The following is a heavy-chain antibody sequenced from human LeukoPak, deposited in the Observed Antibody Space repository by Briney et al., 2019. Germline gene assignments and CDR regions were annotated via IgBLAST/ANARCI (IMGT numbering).Heavy chain of an antibody. Sequence: NPSETLSLTCTVSGSSISSGYYWGWIRQPPGKGLEWIGSMYHSGRTYYNPSLKSRVTISVDTPKNQFSLKLSSVTAADTAVYYCARLGPAYNWNHLSGWVDYWGQGTLVTVSS. CDR1: GSSISSGYY. J-gene: IGHJ4*02. V-gene: IGHV4-38-2*02. D-gene: IGHD1-14*01. CDR2: MYHSGRT. CDR3: ARLGPAYNWNHLSGWVDY.